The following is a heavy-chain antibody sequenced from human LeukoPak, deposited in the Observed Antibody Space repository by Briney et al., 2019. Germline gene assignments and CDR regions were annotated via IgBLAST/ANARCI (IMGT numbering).Heavy chain of an antibody. J-gene: IGHJ4*02. V-gene: IGHV3-23*01. CDR2: ISRGGVIS. D-gene: IGHD7-27*01. Sequence: PGGSLRLSCAASGFTFSDYAINWVRQAPGKGLEGVSPISRGGVISYYADSVKGRFTVSRDNSNNTLYLHMNSLRAEDTAVYYCVSRAGSPWGPFDDWGQGTLVTVSS. CDR3: VSRAGSPWGPFDD. CDR1: GFTFSDYA.